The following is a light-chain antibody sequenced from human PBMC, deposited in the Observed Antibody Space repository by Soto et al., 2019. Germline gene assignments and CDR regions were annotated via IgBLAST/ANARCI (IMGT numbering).Light chain of an antibody. CDR1: SSNIGSNT. J-gene: IGLJ2*01. CDR2: SNN. V-gene: IGLV1-44*01. CDR3: AAWDDSLNVL. Sequence: QSVLTRPPSASGTPGQRVTISCSGSSSNIGSNTVNWYQQLPGTAPKLLIYSNNQRPSGVPDRFSGSKSGPSASLAISGLQSEDEADYYCAAWDDSLNVLFGGGTKVTVL.